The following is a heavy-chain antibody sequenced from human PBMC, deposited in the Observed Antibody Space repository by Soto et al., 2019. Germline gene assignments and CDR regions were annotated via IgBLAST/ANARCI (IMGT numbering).Heavy chain of an antibody. CDR3: ARDLWGYCGTDCYPLDV. Sequence: PSETLSLTCAVDGESFSVYYLSWIRQPPGKGLEWIGEMYNTGSTVYNPSLKSRVTIAVDTSKNQFSLKLNSVTAADTAVYYCARDLWGYCGTDCYPLDVWGQGTTVTVSS. CDR2: MYNTGST. J-gene: IGHJ6*02. CDR1: GESFSVYY. V-gene: IGHV4-34*01. D-gene: IGHD2-21*02.